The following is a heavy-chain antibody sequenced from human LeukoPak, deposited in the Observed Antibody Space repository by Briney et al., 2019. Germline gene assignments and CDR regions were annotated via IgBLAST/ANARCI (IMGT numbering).Heavy chain of an antibody. CDR2: ISWNSGSI. V-gene: IGHV3-9*01. J-gene: IGHJ4*02. Sequence: GGSLRLSCAASGFTFDDYAMHWVRQAPGKGLEWVSGISWNSGSIGYADSVKGRFTISRDNAKNSLYLQMNSLRAEDTALYYCAKAAGLAADLINWGQGTLVTVSS. D-gene: IGHD6-13*01. CDR1: GFTFDDYA. CDR3: AKAAGLAADLIN.